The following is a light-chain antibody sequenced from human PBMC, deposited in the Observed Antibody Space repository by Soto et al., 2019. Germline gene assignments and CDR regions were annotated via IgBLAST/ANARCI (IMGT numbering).Light chain of an antibody. CDR3: QQYGRSGT. CDR2: GAS. Sequence: IVMTQSPGTLSLSPGETATLSCRASQSVSSNYVAWFHQKPGQAPRLLIYGASSRATGVPDRFSASGSGTDFTLTISRLEPEDFAVYYCQQYGRSGTFGQGTKVDIK. CDR1: QSVSSNY. J-gene: IGKJ1*01. V-gene: IGKV3-20*01.